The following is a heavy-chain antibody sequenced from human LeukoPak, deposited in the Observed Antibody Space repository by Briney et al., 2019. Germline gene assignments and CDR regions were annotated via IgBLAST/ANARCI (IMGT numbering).Heavy chain of an antibody. V-gene: IGHV3-30*02. CDR3: ATDMGEAAIIFEY. J-gene: IGHJ4*02. CDR2: IRTVGTDK. CDR1: GFTFSSYG. Sequence: GGSLRLSCAASGFTFSSYGMHWVRQAPGKGLEWVAFIRTVGTDKYYADSVKGRFTISRDNSKSTLYLQVNSLRTEDTAIYYCATDMGEAAIIFEYWGQGTLVTVSS. D-gene: IGHD2-2*02.